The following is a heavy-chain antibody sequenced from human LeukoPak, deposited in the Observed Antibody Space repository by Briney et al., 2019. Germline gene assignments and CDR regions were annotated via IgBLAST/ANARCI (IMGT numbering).Heavy chain of an antibody. J-gene: IGHJ3*01. CDR3: AKDKSVSYSGVFDV. Sequence: GGSLRLSCAASGSTFHDYAMHWVRQAPGKGLEWVSGISWSGASIDYADSLKGRFTISRDNAKNSLYLEMISLRPEDTALYYCAKDKSVSYSGVFDVWGQGTVVTVSS. V-gene: IGHV3-9*01. CDR1: GSTFHDYA. CDR2: ISWSGASI. D-gene: IGHD1-26*01.